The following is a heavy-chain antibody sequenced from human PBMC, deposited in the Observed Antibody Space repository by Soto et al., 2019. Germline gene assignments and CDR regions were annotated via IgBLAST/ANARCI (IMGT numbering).Heavy chain of an antibody. J-gene: IGHJ4*02. CDR2: ISYDGSNK. Sequence: QVQLVESGGGVVQPGRSLRLSCAASGFTFSSYAMHWVRQAPGKGLEWVAVISYDGSNKYYADSVKGRFTISRDNSKNTLYLQMNSLRAEDTAVYYCARDRELWASGVLDYSGQGTLVTVSS. CDR3: ARDRELWASGVLDY. D-gene: IGHD5-18*01. V-gene: IGHV3-30-3*01. CDR1: GFTFSSYA.